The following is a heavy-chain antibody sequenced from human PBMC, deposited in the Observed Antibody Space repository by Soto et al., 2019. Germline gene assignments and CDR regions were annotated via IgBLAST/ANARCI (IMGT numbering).Heavy chain of an antibody. CDR3: AKDVAAAYYYYYYYMDV. CDR2: ISGSGGSS. Sequence: EVQLLESGGGLVQPGGSLRLSCAASGFTFSGYAMSWVRQAPGKGLEWVSAISGSGGSSYYADSVKGRFTISRDNSKNTLYLQMNSLRAEDTAVYYCAKDVAAAYYYYYYYMDVWGKGTTVTVSS. V-gene: IGHV3-23*01. D-gene: IGHD6-13*01. CDR1: GFTFSGYA. J-gene: IGHJ6*03.